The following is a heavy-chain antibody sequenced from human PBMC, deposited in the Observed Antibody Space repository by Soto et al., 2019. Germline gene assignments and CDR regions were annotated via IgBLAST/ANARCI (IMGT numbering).Heavy chain of an antibody. CDR1: GYTPTELS. J-gene: IGHJ4*02. CDR3: ATAPNYYDSSGYRIFDY. CDR2: FDPEDGET. Sequence: ASVKASCKVSGYTPTELSLPWVGQPLGKGLEWMGGFDPEDGETIYAQKFQGRVTMTEDTSTDTAYMELSSLRSEDTAVYYCATAPNYYDSSGYRIFDYWGQGTLVTVSS. D-gene: IGHD3-22*01. V-gene: IGHV1-24*01.